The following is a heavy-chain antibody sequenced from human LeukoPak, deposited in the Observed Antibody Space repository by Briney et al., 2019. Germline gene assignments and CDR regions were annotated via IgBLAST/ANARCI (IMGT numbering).Heavy chain of an antibody. CDR1: GFTFSSYG. CDR2: IRYDGSNK. D-gene: IGHD3-3*01. V-gene: IGHV3-30*02. J-gene: IGHJ4*02. CDR3: ARAPYYDFWSGYYGCFDY. Sequence: PGGSLRLSCAASGFTFSSYGMHWVRQAPGKGLEWVAFIRYDGSNKYYADSVKGRFTISRDNSKNTLYLQMNSLRAEDTAVYYCARAPYYDFWSGYYGCFDYWGQGTLVTVSS.